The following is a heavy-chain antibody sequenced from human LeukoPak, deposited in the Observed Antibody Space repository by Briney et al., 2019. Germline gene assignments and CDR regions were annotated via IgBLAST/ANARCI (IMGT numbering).Heavy chain of an antibody. Sequence: GGSVRLSCVASGFTFSNYAMHWVRQAPGKRLEYVSAISSNGGSTYYANSVKGRFTISRDKSKNTVYLKMGSLRAEDMAVYYCARETRRGDAFDIWGQGTMVTVSS. CDR2: ISSNGGST. V-gene: IGHV3-64*01. J-gene: IGHJ3*02. CDR3: ARETRRGDAFDI. D-gene: IGHD3-16*01. CDR1: GFTFSNYA.